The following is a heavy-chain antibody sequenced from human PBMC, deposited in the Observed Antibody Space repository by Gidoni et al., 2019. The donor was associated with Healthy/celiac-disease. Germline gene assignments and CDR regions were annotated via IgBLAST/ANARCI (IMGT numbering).Heavy chain of an antibody. CDR2: INHSGST. CDR3: ARGRVTMVRGVIKKYYYYYGMDV. Sequence: QVQLQQWVAGLLKPSEHLSLTCAVYGGDFSVYYWSWILQPPGKGLEWIGEINHSGSTNYNPSLKSRVTRSVDTSKNQFSLKLSSVTAADTAVYYCARGRVTMVRGVIKKYYYYYGMDVWGQGTTVTVSS. D-gene: IGHD3-10*01. CDR1: GGDFSVYY. J-gene: IGHJ6*02. V-gene: IGHV4-34*01.